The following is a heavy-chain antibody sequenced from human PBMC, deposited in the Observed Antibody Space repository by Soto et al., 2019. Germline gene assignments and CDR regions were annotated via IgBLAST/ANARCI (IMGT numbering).Heavy chain of an antibody. CDR1: GFTFPNYA. J-gene: IGHJ4*02. Sequence: XXSLRLSFAASGFTFPNYAMHWVLQAPGKGLEWVSTITGGGGGRTNYADPVKGRFTISRDNSKNTLYLQMNSMRAEDTAVYYCAKQPASMRTFDYWGQGALVTVSS. V-gene: IGHV3-23*01. D-gene: IGHD2-2*01. CDR2: ITGGGGGRT. CDR3: AKQPASMRTFDY.